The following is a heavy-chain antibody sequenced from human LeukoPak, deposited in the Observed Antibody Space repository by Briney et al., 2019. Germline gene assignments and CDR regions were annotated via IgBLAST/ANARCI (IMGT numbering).Heavy chain of an antibody. D-gene: IGHD1-1*01. CDR2: ISSSSSYI. V-gene: IGHV3-21*01. CDR1: GFTFRSYG. J-gene: IGHJ6*03. Sequence: GGTLRLSCAASGFTFRSYGMSWVRQAPGKGLEWISSISSSSSYIYYADSVKGRFTISRDSAKNSLFLQMNSLRAEDTAVYYCARVVTVAWSERRPGYYYMDVWGKGTTVTVSS. CDR3: ARVVTVAWSERRPGYYYMDV.